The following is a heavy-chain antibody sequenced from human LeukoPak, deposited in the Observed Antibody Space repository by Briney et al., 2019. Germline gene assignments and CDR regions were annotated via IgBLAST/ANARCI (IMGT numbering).Heavy chain of an antibody. CDR3: ARDSGGCSSTSCYRGDWFDP. CDR1: GFTFSSYA. V-gene: IGHV3-30*04. J-gene: IGHJ5*02. D-gene: IGHD2-2*02. CDR2: ISYDGSNK. Sequence: GGSLRLSCAASGFTFSSYAMHWVRQAPGKGLEWVAVISYDGSNKNYADSVKGRFTISRDNSKNTLYLQMNSLRAEDTAVYYCARDSGGCSSTSCYRGDWFDPWGQGTLVTVSS.